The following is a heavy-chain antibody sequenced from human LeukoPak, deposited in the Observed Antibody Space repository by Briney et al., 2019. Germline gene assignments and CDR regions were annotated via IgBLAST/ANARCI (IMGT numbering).Heavy chain of an antibody. V-gene: IGHV3-30*03. CDR3: ARESSSMASHSFDY. D-gene: IGHD2/OR15-2a*01. Sequence: GGSLRLSCAASGFTFNTYGMHWVRQAPGKGLEWVAFISYDGSNEYYADSVKGRFTISRDNAKNSLYLQMNSLRDEDTAVYYCARESSSMASHSFDYWGQGTLVTVSP. CDR2: ISYDGSNE. CDR1: GFTFNTYG. J-gene: IGHJ4*02.